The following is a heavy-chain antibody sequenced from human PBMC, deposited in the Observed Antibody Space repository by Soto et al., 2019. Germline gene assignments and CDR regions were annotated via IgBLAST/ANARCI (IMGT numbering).Heavy chain of an antibody. D-gene: IGHD2-2*01. V-gene: IGHV1-69*13. CDR1: GGTFSSYA. CDR2: IIPIFGTA. Sequence: GASVKVSCKASGGTFSSYAISWVRQAPGQGLEWMGGIIPIFGTANYAQKFQGRVTITADESTSTAYMELSSLRSEDTAVYYCARSPCSSTSCRVGFDPWGQGTLVTVSS. J-gene: IGHJ5*02. CDR3: ARSPCSSTSCRVGFDP.